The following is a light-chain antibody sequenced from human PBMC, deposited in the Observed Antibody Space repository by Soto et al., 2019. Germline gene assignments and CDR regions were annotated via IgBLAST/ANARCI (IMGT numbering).Light chain of an antibody. J-gene: IGLJ3*02. CDR1: SGSVSTSYY. Sequence: QTVVTQEPSFSVSPGGTVTLTCGLSSGSVSTSYYPSWYQQTPGQAPRTLIYSTNTRSSGVPDRFSGSILGNKAALTITGAQADDEWDYYCVLYMGSGVWVFGGGTKLTVL. CDR3: VLYMGSGVWV. CDR2: STN. V-gene: IGLV8-61*01.